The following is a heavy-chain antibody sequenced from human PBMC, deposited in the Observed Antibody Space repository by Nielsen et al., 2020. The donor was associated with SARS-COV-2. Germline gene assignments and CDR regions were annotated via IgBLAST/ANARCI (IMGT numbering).Heavy chain of an antibody. V-gene: IGHV4-39*07. D-gene: IGHD5-24*01. J-gene: IGHJ3*02. CDR1: GGSISSSSYY. Sequence: SETLSLTCTVSGGSISSSSYYWGWIRQPPGKGLEWIGSIYYSGSTYYNPSLKSRVTISVDTSKNQFSLKLSSVTAVDTAVYYCARRGDGAFDIWGQGTMVTVSS. CDR3: ARRGDGAFDI. CDR2: IYYSGST.